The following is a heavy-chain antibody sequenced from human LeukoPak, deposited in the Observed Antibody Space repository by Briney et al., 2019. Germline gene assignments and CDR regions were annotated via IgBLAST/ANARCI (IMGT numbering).Heavy chain of an antibody. CDR2: VDPEDGET. J-gene: IGHJ4*02. V-gene: IGHV1-69-2*01. CDR3: ATDFGVVIDY. CDR1: GYTFTDYY. D-gene: IGHD3-3*01. Sequence: GASVKVSCKASGYTFTDYYMHWVQQAPGKGLEWMGRVDPEDGETIYAEKFQGRVTITADTSTDTAYMELSSLRSEDPAVYYCATDFGVVIDYWGQGTLVTVSS.